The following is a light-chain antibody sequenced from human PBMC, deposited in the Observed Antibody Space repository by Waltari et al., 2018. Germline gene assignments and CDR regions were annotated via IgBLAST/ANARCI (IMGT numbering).Light chain of an antibody. J-gene: IGKJ1*01. CDR3: QQRSKWPRT. CDR1: QSISSD. Sequence: ESVLTQSPATLSLSPGERATLSCRASQSISSDLGWYQQKPGQAPRLLIYDASNRATGIPARFRGSGSGTDFTLTISSLEPEDIAVYYCQQRSKWPRTFGQGTKVEIK. V-gene: IGKV3-11*01. CDR2: DAS.